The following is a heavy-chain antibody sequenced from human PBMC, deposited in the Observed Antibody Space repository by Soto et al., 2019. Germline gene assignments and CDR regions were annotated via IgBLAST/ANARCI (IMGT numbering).Heavy chain of an antibody. CDR1: GVRRSCKD. Sequence: PXEALQRSGVALGVRRSCKDMSWVRQAPGKGLEWVSAISGSGGSTYYADSAKGRFTISRDNSTVYLQMNNLRAEDTAMYYCAKEGIGGIFAAGGFDPWGQGTLVTVS. CDR3: AKEGIGGIFAAGGFDP. CDR2: ISGSGGST. D-gene: IGHD3-3*01. J-gene: IGHJ5*02. V-gene: IGHV3-23*01.